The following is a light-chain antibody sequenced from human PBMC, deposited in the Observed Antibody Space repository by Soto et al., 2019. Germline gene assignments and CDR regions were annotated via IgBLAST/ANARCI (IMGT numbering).Light chain of an antibody. J-gene: IGLJ1*01. Sequence: QSVLTQSPSTSGTPGQKVNISCSGSSSNIGTNTVNWYQQLPGTAPKLLIYSNNQRPSGVPDRFSGSKSGTSGSLAISGLQSEDEADYYCAAWDDRLSGCVFGTGTKVTVL. CDR3: AAWDDRLSGCV. CDR2: SNN. V-gene: IGLV1-44*01. CDR1: SSNIGTNT.